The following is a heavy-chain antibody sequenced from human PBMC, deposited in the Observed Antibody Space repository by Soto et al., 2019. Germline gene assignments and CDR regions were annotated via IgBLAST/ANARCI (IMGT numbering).Heavy chain of an antibody. V-gene: IGHV3-23*01. J-gene: IGHJ4*02. CDR2: ISGSGGST. D-gene: IGHD1-1*01. CDR3: ANIGWYDVDDDY. CDR1: GFTFSSYA. Sequence: GGSLRLSCAASGFTFSSYAMSWVRQAPGKGLEWVSAISGSGGSTYYADSVKGRFTISRDNSKNTLYLQMISLRAEDTAVYYCANIGWYDVDDDYWGQGTLVTVSS.